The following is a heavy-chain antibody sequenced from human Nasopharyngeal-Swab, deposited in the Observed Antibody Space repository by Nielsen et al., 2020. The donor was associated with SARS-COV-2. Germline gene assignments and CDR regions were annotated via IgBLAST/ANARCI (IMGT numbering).Heavy chain of an antibody. CDR2: ISYDGSNK. CDR3: ARARGSSGYYYDYYYYMDV. J-gene: IGHJ6*03. CDR1: GFTFSSYA. V-gene: IGHV3-30-3*01. Sequence: GESLKISCAASGFTFSSYAMHRVRQAPGKGLEWVAVISYDGSNKYYADSVKGRFTISRDNSKNTLYLQMNSLRAEDTAVYYCARARGSSGYYYDYYYYMDVWGKGTTVTVSS. D-gene: IGHD3-22*01.